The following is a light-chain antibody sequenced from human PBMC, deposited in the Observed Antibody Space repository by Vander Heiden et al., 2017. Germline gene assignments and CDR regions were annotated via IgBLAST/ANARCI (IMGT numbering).Light chain of an antibody. V-gene: IGLV2-11*01. CDR1: SSDVGGYNY. CDR3: CSYAGSYTEV. J-gene: IGLJ1*01. Sequence: QSALTQPRSVSGSPGQSVTISCTGTSSDVGGYNYVSWYQQHPGEAPKLMIYDVNKRPSGVPDRFSGSKSGNTASLTISGLQAQDEADYYCCSYAGSYTEVFGTGTKVTVL. CDR2: DVN.